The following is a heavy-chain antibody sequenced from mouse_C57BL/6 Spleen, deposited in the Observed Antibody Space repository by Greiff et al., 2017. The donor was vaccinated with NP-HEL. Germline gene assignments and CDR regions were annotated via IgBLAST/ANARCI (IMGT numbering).Heavy chain of an antibody. D-gene: IGHD1-1*01. CDR1: GFNIKDYY. J-gene: IGHJ2*01. CDR2: IDPEDGET. V-gene: IGHV14-2*01. CDR3: ARPSYYGSSYYYFDY. Sequence: EVQLQQSGAELVKPGASVKLSCTASGFNIKDYYMHWVKQRTEQGLEWIGRIDPEDGETKYAPKFQGKATLTVDTSSSTAYMQLSSLTSEDSAVYYCARPSYYGSSYYYFDYWGQGTTLTVSS.